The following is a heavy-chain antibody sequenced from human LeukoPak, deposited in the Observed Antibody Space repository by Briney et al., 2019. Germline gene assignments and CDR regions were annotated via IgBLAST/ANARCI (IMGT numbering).Heavy chain of an antibody. J-gene: IGHJ4*02. V-gene: IGHV1-2*02. D-gene: IGHD2-2*01. CDR2: INPYSGAI. Sequence: PGASVKVSCKSSGFTFTDEYIHWVRQAPGQGLEWMGWINPYSGAINYAQKFQGRVTLTRDTSISTAYMELSRLTSGDTAVYYCARDPKSQLLLDYWGQGILVTVSS. CDR3: ARDPKSQLLLDY. CDR1: GFTFTDEY.